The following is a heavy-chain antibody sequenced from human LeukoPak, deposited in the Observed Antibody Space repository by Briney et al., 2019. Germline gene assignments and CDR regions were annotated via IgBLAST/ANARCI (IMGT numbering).Heavy chain of an antibody. D-gene: IGHD2-21*01. CDR2: IIPIFGTA. V-gene: IGHV1-69*06. Sequence: ASVKVSCKASGGTFSSYAISWVRQAPGQGLEWMGGIIPIFGTANYAQKFQGRVTITADKSTSTAYMELSSLRSEDTAVYYCARSTRNYGGEAPFDYWGQGILVTVSS. CDR3: ARSTRNYGGEAPFDY. CDR1: GGTFSSYA. J-gene: IGHJ4*02.